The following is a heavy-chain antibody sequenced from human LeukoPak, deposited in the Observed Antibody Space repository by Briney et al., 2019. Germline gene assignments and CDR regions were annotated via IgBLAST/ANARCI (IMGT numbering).Heavy chain of an antibody. CDR1: GFTFSSYG. J-gene: IGHJ4*02. V-gene: IGHV3-33*01. CDR2: IWYDGSNK. Sequence: PGRSLRLSCAASGFTFSSYGVHWVRQAPGKGLEWVAVIWYDGSNKYYADSVKGRFTISRDNSKNTLYLQMNSLRAEDTAVYYCARAGGSYYGFDYWGQGTLVTVSS. D-gene: IGHD1-26*01. CDR3: ARAGGSYYGFDY.